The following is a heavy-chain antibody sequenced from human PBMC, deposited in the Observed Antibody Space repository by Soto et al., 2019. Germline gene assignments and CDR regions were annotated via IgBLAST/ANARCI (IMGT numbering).Heavy chain of an antibody. CDR3: ARDRVDTIFGVVQLTFCFDY. V-gene: IGHV3-30-3*01. CDR2: ISYDGSNK. J-gene: IGHJ4*02. D-gene: IGHD3-3*01. CDR1: GFTFSSYA. Sequence: QVQLVESGGGVVQPGRSLRLSCAASGFTFSSYAMHWVRQAPGKGLEWVAVISYDGSNKYYADSVKGRFTISSDNSKNTLYLQMNSLRAEDTAVYYCARDRVDTIFGVVQLTFCFDYWGQGTLVTVSS.